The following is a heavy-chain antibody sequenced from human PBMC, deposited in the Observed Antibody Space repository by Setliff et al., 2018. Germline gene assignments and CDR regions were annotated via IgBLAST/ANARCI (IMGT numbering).Heavy chain of an antibody. J-gene: IGHJ4*02. CDR3: LRIRLVPHGHS. CDR2: IYTRVST. Sequence: SLTCTVSGGSISEPNYYWSWIRQHVGKGLEWVGHIYTRVSTNYNPSLRTLVSISVDTSKNHFSLRLSSVTAADTAVYYCLRIRLVPHGHSWGQGTLVTVSS. D-gene: IGHD2-15*01. CDR1: GGSISEPNYY. V-gene: IGHV4-61*09.